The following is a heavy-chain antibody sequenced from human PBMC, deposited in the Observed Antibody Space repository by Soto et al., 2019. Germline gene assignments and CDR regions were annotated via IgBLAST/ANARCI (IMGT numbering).Heavy chain of an antibody. J-gene: IGHJ4*02. CDR2: IWSDGSNR. CDR3: ATDQGSSPFDY. CDR1: GLTFSSYG. D-gene: IGHD6-6*01. Sequence: GGSLRLSCAASGLTFSSYGMHWVRQAPGKGLEWVAVIWSDGSNRYHADSVKGRFTISRDNSKNTLYLEMNSLRAEDTAVYYCATDQGSSPFDYWGQGTLVTVSS. V-gene: IGHV3-33*01.